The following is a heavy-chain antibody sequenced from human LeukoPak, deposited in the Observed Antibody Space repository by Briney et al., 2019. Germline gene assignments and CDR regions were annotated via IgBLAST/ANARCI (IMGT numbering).Heavy chain of an antibody. CDR2: IYYSGST. J-gene: IGHJ4*02. V-gene: IGHV4-39*01. CDR3: TRQGGWLLLLDY. CDR1: GGSISSSSYY. D-gene: IGHD3-22*01. Sequence: SETLSLTCIVSGGSISSSSYYWGWIRQPPGKGLEWIGSIYYSGSTYYNPSLKSRVTISVDTSKNQFSLKLSSVTAADTAVYYCTRQGGWLLLLDYWGQGTLVTVSS.